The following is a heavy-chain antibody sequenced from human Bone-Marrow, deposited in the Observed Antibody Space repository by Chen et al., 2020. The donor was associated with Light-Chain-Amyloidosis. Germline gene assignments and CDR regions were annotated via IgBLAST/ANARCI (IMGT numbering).Heavy chain of an antibody. V-gene: IGHV3-21*01. J-gene: IGHJ3*02. CDR3: ARDFKEDDSSGYYIPDAFDI. CDR1: GFTFSSYS. Sequence: EVQLVESGGGLVKPGGSLRLSCAASGFTFSSYSMNWVRQAPGKGLAWVSSISSSTIYIYSADSVKRRFTIARDNAKSSLYLQMNSLRAEDTAVYYCARDFKEDDSSGYYIPDAFDIWGQWTMVTVSS. CDR2: ISSSTIYI. D-gene: IGHD3-22*01.